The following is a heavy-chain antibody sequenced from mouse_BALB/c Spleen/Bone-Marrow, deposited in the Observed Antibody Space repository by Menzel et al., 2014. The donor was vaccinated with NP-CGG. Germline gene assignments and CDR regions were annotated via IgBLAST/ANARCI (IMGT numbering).Heavy chain of an antibody. CDR2: INPYNGGT. CDR1: GYSFTGYT. CDR3: ARENYGSSYGFAY. D-gene: IGHD1-1*01. V-gene: IGHV1-22*01. J-gene: IGHJ3*01. Sequence: LVKPGSSMKISCKASGYSFTGYTMNWVKQSHGKNLEWIGLINPYNGGTSYNQKFKGKATLTVNKSSSTAYMELLSLTSEYSAFYYCARENYGSSYGFAYWGQGTQVTVSS.